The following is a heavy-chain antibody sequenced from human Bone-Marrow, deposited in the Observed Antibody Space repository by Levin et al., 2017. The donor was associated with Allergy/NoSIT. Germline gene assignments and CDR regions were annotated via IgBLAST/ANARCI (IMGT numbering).Heavy chain of an antibody. D-gene: IGHD2-15*01. Sequence: GGSLRLSCAASGFTFSSAWMSWVRQAPGQGLEWVGRIKSKRNGGATDYPAPVKGRFTISRDDSKNTLYLQMDSLKTEDTAVYFCTTGVVETSHDGYWGQGTLVTVSS. V-gene: IGHV3-15*01. CDR1: GFTFSSAW. J-gene: IGHJ4*02. CDR2: IKSKRNGGAT. CDR3: TTGVVETSHDGY.